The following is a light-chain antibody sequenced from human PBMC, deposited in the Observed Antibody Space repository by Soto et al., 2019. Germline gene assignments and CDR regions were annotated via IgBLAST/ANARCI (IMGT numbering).Light chain of an antibody. CDR2: AAS. CDR3: QKYDTAPQT. Sequence: DIQMTQSPSSLSASVGDTVTITCRASQGIIAYLAWYQQRPGKAPTLLIYAASTLHTGVPSRFSGSGAGTDFHLTIRSLQPEDVATYYCQKYDTAPQTFGPGTKVEIK. V-gene: IGKV1-27*01. CDR1: QGIIAY. J-gene: IGKJ1*01.